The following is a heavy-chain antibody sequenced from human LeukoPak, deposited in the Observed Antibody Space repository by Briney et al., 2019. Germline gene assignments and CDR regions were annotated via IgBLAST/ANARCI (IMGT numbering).Heavy chain of an antibody. V-gene: IGHV3-23*01. CDR1: GFTFSSYA. CDR2: ISGSGGST. CDR3: AKGGGYCSSTSCYEDYFDY. Sequence: GGSLRLSCAASGFTFSSYAMSWVRQAPGKGLEWVSAISGSGGSTYYADSVKGRFTISRDNSKNTLYLQMNSLRAEDTAVYYCAKGGGYCSSTSCYEDYFDYWGQGTLVTVSS. D-gene: IGHD2-2*01. J-gene: IGHJ4*02.